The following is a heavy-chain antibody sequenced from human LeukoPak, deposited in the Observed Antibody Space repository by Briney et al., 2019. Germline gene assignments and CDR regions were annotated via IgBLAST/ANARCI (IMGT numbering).Heavy chain of an antibody. CDR3: ARLSSAWYPTFDF. CDR1: GGSFSGYY. Sequence: SEALSLTCAVYGGSFSGYYWSWVRQPPGKGREWSGSIYYGGSSHYNPSLTSRGTTSVDTSRNLFSLKLSSVTAADTAVYYCARLSSAWYPTFDFWGQGTLVTVSS. V-gene: IGHV4-34*01. D-gene: IGHD6-19*01. J-gene: IGHJ4*02. CDR2: IYYGGSS.